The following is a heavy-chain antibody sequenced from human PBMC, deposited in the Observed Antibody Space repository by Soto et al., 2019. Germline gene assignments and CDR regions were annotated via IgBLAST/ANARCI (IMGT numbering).Heavy chain of an antibody. J-gene: IGHJ4*02. Sequence: QVQLVESGGGVVQPGGSLRVSCAASGFSFSSYAMHWVRQAPGKGLERVAGITYDGSNKYYADSVKGRFTVSRDTSKNTLFLQINSLRVEDTAVYHCAKDLWPERGSGSPLDYWGQGTLVTVSS. V-gene: IGHV3-30*18. CDR1: GFSFSSYA. CDR3: AKDLWPERGSGSPLDY. CDR2: ITYDGSNK. D-gene: IGHD6-19*01.